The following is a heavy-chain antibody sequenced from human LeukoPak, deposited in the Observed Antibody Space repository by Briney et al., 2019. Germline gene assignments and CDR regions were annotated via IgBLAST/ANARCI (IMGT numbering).Heavy chain of an antibody. J-gene: IGHJ5*01. V-gene: IGHV3-23*01. CDR3: AKEIRWQNWFDP. Sequence: GGSLRLSCAASGFTFSSYAMSWVRQAPGKGLEWVSAISGSGGSTYYADSVKGRLTISRDNSKNMLYLQMNSLRAEDTAVYYCAKEIRWQNWFDPWGQGNLVPVSS. D-gene: IGHD4-23*01. CDR1: GFTFSSYA. CDR2: ISGSGGST.